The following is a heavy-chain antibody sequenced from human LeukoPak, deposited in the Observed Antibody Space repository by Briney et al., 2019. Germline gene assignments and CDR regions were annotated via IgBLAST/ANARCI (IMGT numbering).Heavy chain of an antibody. J-gene: IGHJ4*02. CDR2: IKKDGSEK. Sequence: GGSLRLSCAVSGLTFSRYWMSWVRQAPGKGPEWVANIKKDGSEKYYVDSVKGRFTISRDNAKNSLYLQMNSLRAEDTAVYYCARGDETYYYDSSGHDYWGQGTLVTVSS. CDR1: GLTFSRYW. CDR3: ARGDETYYYDSSGHDY. D-gene: IGHD3-22*01. V-gene: IGHV3-7*01.